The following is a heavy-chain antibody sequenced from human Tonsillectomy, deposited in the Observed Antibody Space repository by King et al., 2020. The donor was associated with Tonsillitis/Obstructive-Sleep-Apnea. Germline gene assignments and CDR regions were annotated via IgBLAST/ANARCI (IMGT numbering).Heavy chain of an antibody. CDR2: INHSGST. CDR1: GGSFSGYY. V-gene: IGHV4-34*01. Sequence: VQLQQWGAGLLKPSETLSLTCAVYGGSFSGYYWSWIRQPPGKGLEWIGEINHSGSTNYNPSLKSRVTISVDTYKNQFSLKLSSVTAADTAVYYCARGVEEYYDFWSGSLGYYYMDVWGKGTTVTVSS. D-gene: IGHD3-3*01. CDR3: ARGVEEYYDFWSGSLGYYYMDV. J-gene: IGHJ6*03.